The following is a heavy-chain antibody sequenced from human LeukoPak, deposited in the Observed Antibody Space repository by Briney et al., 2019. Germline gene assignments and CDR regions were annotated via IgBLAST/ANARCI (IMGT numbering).Heavy chain of an antibody. CDR1: GYTFTGYY. J-gene: IGHJ4*02. Sequence: ASVKVSCKASGYTFTGYYIHWVRQAPGQGLEWMGWINPNSGGTKYGQKFQGRVTVTRDTSISTAYMELSSLRSDDTAVYYCARDPIEAAVDFDYWGQGTLVTVSS. CDR3: ARDPIEAAVDFDY. CDR2: INPNSGGT. D-gene: IGHD6-13*01. V-gene: IGHV1-2*02.